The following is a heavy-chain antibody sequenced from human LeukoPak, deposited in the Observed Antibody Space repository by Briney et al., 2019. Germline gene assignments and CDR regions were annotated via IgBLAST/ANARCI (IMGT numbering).Heavy chain of an antibody. D-gene: IGHD4-23*01. CDR1: GGSISSYY. CDR3: ARVDGYDYGGKRTNWFDP. V-gene: IGHV4-59*01. Sequence: SETLSLTCTVSGGSISSYYWSWIRQPPGKGLEWSGYIYYSGSTNYNPSLKSRVTISVDTSKNQFSLKLSSVPAADTAVYYCARVDGYDYGGKRTNWFDPWGQGTLVTVSS. CDR2: IYYSGST. J-gene: IGHJ5*02.